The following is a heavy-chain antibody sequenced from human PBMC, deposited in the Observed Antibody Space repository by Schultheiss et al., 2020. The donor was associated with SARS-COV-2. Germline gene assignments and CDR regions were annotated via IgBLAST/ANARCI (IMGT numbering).Heavy chain of an antibody. CDR1: GFTFSSYA. V-gene: IGHV3-64D*06. J-gene: IGHJ6*02. D-gene: IGHD6-13*01. CDR3: VKVRIAAADPGYYGMDV. Sequence: GGSLRLSCSASGFTFSSYAMHWVRQAPGKGLEYVSAISSNGGSTYYADSVKGRFTISRDNSKNTLYLQMSSLRAEDTAVYYCVKVRIAAADPGYYGMDVWGQGTTVTVSS. CDR2: ISSNGGST.